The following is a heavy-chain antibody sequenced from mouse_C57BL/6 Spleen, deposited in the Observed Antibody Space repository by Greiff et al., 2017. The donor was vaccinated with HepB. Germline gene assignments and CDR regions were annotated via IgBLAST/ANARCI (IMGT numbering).Heavy chain of an antibody. CDR3: TRITTYWYFDV. J-gene: IGHJ1*03. CDR2: IDPENGDT. Sequence: VHVKQSGAELVRPGASVKLSCTASGFNIKDDYMHWVKQRPEQGLEWIGWIDPENGDTEYASKFQGKATITADTSSNTAYLQLSSLTSEDTAVYYCTRITTYWYFDVWGTGTTVTVSS. CDR1: GFNIKDDY. V-gene: IGHV14-4*01. D-gene: IGHD1-1*01.